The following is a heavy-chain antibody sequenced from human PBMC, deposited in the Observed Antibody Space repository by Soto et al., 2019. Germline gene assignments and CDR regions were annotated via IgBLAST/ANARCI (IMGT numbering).Heavy chain of an antibody. CDR2: INHSGRT. V-gene: IGHV4-34*01. J-gene: IGHJ4*02. CDR1: GGSFSGYY. Sequence: SETLSLTCAVYGGSFSGYYWSWIRQPPGKGLEWIGEINHSGRTNYNPSLKSRVTISVDTSKNQFSLKLSSVPAADTAVYYCARRGNWNDDFDYWGQGTLVTVSS. CDR3: ARRGNWNDDFDY. D-gene: IGHD1-1*01.